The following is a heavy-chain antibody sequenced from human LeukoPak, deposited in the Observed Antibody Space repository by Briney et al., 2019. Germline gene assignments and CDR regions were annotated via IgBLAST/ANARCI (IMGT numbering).Heavy chain of an antibody. CDR3: ARVVLFNDSSGYYIDY. D-gene: IGHD3-22*01. CDR2: INHSGST. V-gene: IGHV4-34*01. CDR1: GGSFSGYY. J-gene: IGHJ4*02. Sequence: SETLSLTCAVYGGSFSGYYWSWIRQPPGKGLEWIGEINHSGSTNYNPSLKSRVTISVDTSKNQFSLKLSSVTAADTAVYYCARVVLFNDSSGYYIDYWGQGTLVTVSS.